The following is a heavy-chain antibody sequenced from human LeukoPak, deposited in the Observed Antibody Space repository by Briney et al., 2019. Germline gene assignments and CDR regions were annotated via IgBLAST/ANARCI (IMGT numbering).Heavy chain of an antibody. V-gene: IGHV4-34*01. Sequence: SETLSLTCAVYGGSFSGYYWSWTRQPPGKGLEWIGEINHSGSTNYNPSLKSRVTISVDTSKNQFSLKLSSVTAADTAVYYCARGIAAAGRRGANYWGQGTLVTVSS. CDR3: ARGIAAAGRRGANY. D-gene: IGHD6-13*01. CDR2: INHSGST. J-gene: IGHJ4*02. CDR1: GGSFSGYY.